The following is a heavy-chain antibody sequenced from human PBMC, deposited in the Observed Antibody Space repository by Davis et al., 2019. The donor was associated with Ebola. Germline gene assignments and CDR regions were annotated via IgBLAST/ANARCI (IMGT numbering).Heavy chain of an antibody. Sequence: PSETLSLTCTVSGGSISSYYWSWIRQPPGKGLEWIGYIYYSGSTNYNPSLKSRVTISVDTSKNQFSLKLSSVTAADTAVYYCARGYDFWSERWFDPWGQGTLVTVSS. CDR1: GGSISSYY. CDR3: ARGYDFWSERWFDP. CDR2: IYYSGST. J-gene: IGHJ5*02. V-gene: IGHV4-59*01. D-gene: IGHD3-3*01.